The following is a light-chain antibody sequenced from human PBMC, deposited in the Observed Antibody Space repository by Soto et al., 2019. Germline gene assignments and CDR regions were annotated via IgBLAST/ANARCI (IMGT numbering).Light chain of an antibody. CDR3: MQSTQLPPT. CDR2: EVS. J-gene: IGKJ5*01. CDR1: QSLLHITGETF. Sequence: DLVMTQTPLSLSVAPGQPPSISCKSTQSLLHITGETFLFWYLQKPGQSPQLLIYEVSTRVSGVPDRFSGSGSGTDFTLEISRVETDDVGIYYCMQSTQLPPTFGQGTRLEIK. V-gene: IGKV2D-29*02.